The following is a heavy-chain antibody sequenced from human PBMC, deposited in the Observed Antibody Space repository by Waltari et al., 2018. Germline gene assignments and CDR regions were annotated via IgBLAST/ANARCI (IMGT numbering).Heavy chain of an antibody. CDR3: ARGKLRTNDAFDI. D-gene: IGHD4-17*01. V-gene: IGHV4-59*01. J-gene: IGHJ3*02. CDR1: GGSISSYY. Sequence: QVQLQESGPGLVKPSETLSLTCTVSGGSISSYYWSWIRQPPGKGLEWIGYIYSSGSTNYNPSLKSRVTISVDTSKNQFSLKLSSVTAADTAVYYCARGKLRTNDAFDIWGQGTMVTVSS. CDR2: IYSSGST.